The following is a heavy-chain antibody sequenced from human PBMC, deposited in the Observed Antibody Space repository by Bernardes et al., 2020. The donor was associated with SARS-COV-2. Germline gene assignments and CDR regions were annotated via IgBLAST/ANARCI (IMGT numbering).Heavy chain of an antibody. D-gene: IGHD3-3*01. J-gene: IGHJ4*02. V-gene: IGHV1-2*06. CDR3: ARGSGYYDFWSGYLDNSETFDY. CDR2: INPNSGGT. Sequence: AQLEVGCKASGYTFTGYYMHWVRQAPGQGLEWMGRINPNSGGTNYAQKFQGRVTMTRDTSISTAYMELSRLGSDDTAVYYCARGSGYYDFWSGYLDNSETFDYWGQGTLVTVSS. CDR1: GYTFTGYY.